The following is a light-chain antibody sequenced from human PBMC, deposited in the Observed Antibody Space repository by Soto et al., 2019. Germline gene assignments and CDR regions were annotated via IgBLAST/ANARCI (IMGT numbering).Light chain of an antibody. Sequence: EIVLTQSPGTLSLSPGERATLSCRASQTITNNYLAWYQQKPGRAHRLLTYGASSSAAGNPARFSGSGSGTGFTLTSSRLDPEDFAMYYCQQYGYLVTFGGGTKVEIK. CDR2: GAS. CDR3: QQYGYLVT. CDR1: QTITNNY. J-gene: IGKJ4*01. V-gene: IGKV3-20*01.